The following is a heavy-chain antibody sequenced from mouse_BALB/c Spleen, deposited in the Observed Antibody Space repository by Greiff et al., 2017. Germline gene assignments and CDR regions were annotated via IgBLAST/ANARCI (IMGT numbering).Heavy chain of an antibody. CDR2: ILPGSGST. Sequence: QVQLKQSGAELMKPGASVMISCKATGYTFSSYWIEWVKQRPGHGLEWIGEILPGSGSTNYNEKFKGKATFTADTSSNTAYMQLSSLTSEDSAVYYCASGVPLGYWGQGTTLTVSS. V-gene: IGHV1-9*01. J-gene: IGHJ2*01. CDR1: GYTFSSYW. CDR3: ASGVPLGY.